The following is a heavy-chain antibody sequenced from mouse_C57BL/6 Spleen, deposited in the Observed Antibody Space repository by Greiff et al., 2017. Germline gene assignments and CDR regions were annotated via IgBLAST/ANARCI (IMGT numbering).Heavy chain of an antibody. CDR2: ISSGSSTI. CDR3: ARPGSSSSIDYYAMDY. D-gene: IGHD1-3*01. J-gene: IGHJ4*01. V-gene: IGHV5-17*01. CDR1: GFTFSDYG. Sequence: EVKVEESGGGLVKPGGSLKLSCAASGFTFSDYGMHWVRQAPEKGLEWVAYISSGSSTIYYADTVKGRFTISRDNAKNTLFLQMTSLRSEDTAMXYCARPGSSSSIDYYAMDYWGQGTSVTVSS.